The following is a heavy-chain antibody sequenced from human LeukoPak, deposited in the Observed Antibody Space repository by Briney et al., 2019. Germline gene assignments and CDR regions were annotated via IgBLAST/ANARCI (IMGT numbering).Heavy chain of an antibody. J-gene: IGHJ4*02. CDR2: IWHDGSNK. D-gene: IGHD2-21*02. V-gene: IGHV3-30*19. CDR1: GFTFSRYG. CDR3: ARQGDTGSWYFDY. Sequence: GGSLRLSCSASGFTFSRYGMHWVRQAPGKGLEWVAVIWHDGSNKYYADSVKGQVTISRDNSKSTLYLQMDSLRAGDTAVYYCARQGDTGSWYFDYWGQGTLVTVSS.